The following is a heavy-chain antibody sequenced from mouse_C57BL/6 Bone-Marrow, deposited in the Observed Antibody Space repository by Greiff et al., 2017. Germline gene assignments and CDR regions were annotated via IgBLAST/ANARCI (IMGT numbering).Heavy chain of an antibody. V-gene: IGHV14-4*01. CDR1: GFNIKDDY. CDR3: TAAQAYYFDY. Sequence: VQLQQSGAELVRPGASVKLSCTASGFNIKDDYMHWVKQRPEQGLEWIGWIDPENGDTEYASKFQGKAPITADTSSNTAYLQLSSLTSEDTAVYYCTAAQAYYFDYWGQGTTLTVSS. CDR2: IDPENGDT. J-gene: IGHJ2*01. D-gene: IGHD3-2*02.